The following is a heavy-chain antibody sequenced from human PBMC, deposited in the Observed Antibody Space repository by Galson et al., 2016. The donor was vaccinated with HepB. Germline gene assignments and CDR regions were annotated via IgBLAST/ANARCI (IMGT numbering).Heavy chain of an antibody. D-gene: IGHD6-19*01. CDR2: IIPLLGIP. CDR3: ARPSSGWANDAFDI. J-gene: IGHJ3*02. CDR1: GGTFTTYP. V-gene: IGHV1-69*02. Sequence: SVKVSCKASGGTFTTYPITWVRQAPGQGPECLGRIIPLLGIPKYAQKFQGRLTITADKSTSTTYMELTSLRSEDTAVDYCARPSSGWANDAFDIWGQGTMVTVSS.